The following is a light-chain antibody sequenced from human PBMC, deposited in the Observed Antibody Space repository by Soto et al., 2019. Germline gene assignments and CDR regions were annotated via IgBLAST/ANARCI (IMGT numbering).Light chain of an antibody. V-gene: IGKV4-1*01. CDR1: QSVLYSSNNKNY. Sequence: DIVMTQSPDSLAVSLGERATIKCKSSQSVLYSSNNKNYLAWYQQKPGQPPKLVIDWASTRESGVPDRFSGSGSGTDFTLTISSLQAEDVAVYYCQQYYTTPRTFGQGTKVEIK. J-gene: IGKJ1*01. CDR2: WAS. CDR3: QQYYTTPRT.